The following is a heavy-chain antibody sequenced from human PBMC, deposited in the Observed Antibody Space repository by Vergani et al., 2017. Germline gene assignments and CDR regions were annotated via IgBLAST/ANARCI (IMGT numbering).Heavy chain of an antibody. CDR1: GFTLSSFW. Sequence: EVQLVESGGGLVQPGGSLRLSCAASGFTLSSFWMSWVRQAAGKGLEWVANIKEDGSEKFYVDSVRGRFVISRDNAKNSLYLQLNSLRDEDTAVYYCARVEGYSGIYWGQGTLVTVSS. V-gene: IGHV3-7*01. J-gene: IGHJ4*02. CDR3: ARVEGYSGIY. CDR2: IKEDGSEK. D-gene: IGHD5-12*01.